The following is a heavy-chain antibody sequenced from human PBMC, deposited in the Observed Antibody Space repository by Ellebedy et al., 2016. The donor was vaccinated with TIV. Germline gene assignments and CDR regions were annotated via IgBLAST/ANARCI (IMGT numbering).Heavy chain of an antibody. J-gene: IGHJ5*02. CDR3: ARSLGYCTNGVCNNWFDP. D-gene: IGHD2-8*01. CDR1: ACSISSSSYY. V-gene: IGHV4-39*01. CDR2: IYYSGST. Sequence: MPSETLSLTCTVSACSISSSSYYWGCIRQPPGKGLVWIGSIYYSGSTYYNPSLKSRVTISVDTSKNQFSLKLSSVTAADTAVYYCARSLGYCTNGVCNNWFDPWGQGTLVTVSS.